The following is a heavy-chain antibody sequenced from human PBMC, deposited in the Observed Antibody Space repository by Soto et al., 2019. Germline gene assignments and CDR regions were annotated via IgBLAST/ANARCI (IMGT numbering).Heavy chain of an antibody. CDR1: GYTFTSYG. D-gene: IGHD6-13*01. Sequence: WASVKVSCKASGYTFTSYGIHWVRQAPGQRLEWMGWINAANGDTKYSPKFQGRVTITRDTSASTAYMELSNLRSEDTAVYYCVRRHVSATGIDWFDPWGQGTLVTVSS. CDR3: VRRHVSATGIDWFDP. V-gene: IGHV1-3*01. J-gene: IGHJ5*02. CDR2: INAANGDT.